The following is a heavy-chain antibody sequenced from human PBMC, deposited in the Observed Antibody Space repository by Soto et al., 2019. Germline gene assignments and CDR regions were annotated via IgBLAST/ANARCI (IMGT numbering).Heavy chain of an antibody. CDR1: GGAISNNNW. D-gene: IGHD2-2*02. Sequence: PSETLSLTCTVSGGAISNNNWWSWVRQIPGKGLEWIGEIYQRGNTNYNPSLKSRVTISVDKSKNQFSLNLTSVTAADTAVYFCAGRGYCTTTSCYNDYWGQGTLVTVPQ. V-gene: IGHV4-4*02. CDR3: AGRGYCTTTSCYNDY. CDR2: IYQRGNT. J-gene: IGHJ4*02.